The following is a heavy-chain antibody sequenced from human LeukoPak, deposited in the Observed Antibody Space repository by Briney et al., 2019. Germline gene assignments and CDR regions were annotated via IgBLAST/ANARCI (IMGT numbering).Heavy chain of an antibody. D-gene: IGHD6-19*01. CDR2: IYYSGRT. CDR1: GASISSYY. Sequence: SETLSLTCTVSGASISSYYGSWVRQPPGKGMEWLGYIYYSGRTNYNPALKSRLTISVDTSKNQFSLNLSSVTAADTAVYYCAGGYSSGCWGPSAFDIWGQGTMVTVSS. J-gene: IGHJ3*02. CDR3: AGGYSSGCWGPSAFDI. V-gene: IGHV4-59*01.